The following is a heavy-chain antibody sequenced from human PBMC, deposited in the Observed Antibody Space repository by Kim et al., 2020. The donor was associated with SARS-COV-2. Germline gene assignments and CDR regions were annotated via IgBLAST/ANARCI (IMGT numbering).Heavy chain of an antibody. J-gene: IGHJ6*02. CDR3: AKVVVMDGYNYYYYYGMDV. Sequence: GGSLRLSCVASGFTFDTYAMSWVRQAPGKGLEWVSVISGNGVNKFYADSVRGRLTVSRDNSKNTLYLQMNSLRYEDTALYYCAKVVVMDGYNYYYYYGMDVWGQGTAVTVSS. CDR1: GFTFDTYA. V-gene: IGHV3-23*01. D-gene: IGHD3-22*01. CDR2: ISGNGVNK.